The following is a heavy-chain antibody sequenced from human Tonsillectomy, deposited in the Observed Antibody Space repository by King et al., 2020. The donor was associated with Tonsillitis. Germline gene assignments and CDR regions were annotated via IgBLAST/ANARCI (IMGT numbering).Heavy chain of an antibody. D-gene: IGHD3-10*01. CDR1: GFTFSNFG. V-gene: IGHV3-30*18. CDR2: ISYDGSDK. CDR3: AKVRAMVRGVIITSHYYYYGMDV. Sequence: VQLVESGGGVVQPGRSLRLSCTASGFTFSNFGMHWVRQAPGKGLEWVAVISYDGSDKYYADSVKGRFTISRDNSKNTLYLQMNSLGAEDTAVYYCAKVRAMVRGVIITSHYYYYGMDVWGQGTTVTVSS. J-gene: IGHJ6*02.